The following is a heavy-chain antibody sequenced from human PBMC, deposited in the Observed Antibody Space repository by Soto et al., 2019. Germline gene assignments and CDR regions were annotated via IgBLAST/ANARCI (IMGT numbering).Heavy chain of an antibody. D-gene: IGHD1-1*01. J-gene: IGHJ6*02. CDR3: ATVKERYYYYGMDV. CDR2: FDPEDGET. CDR1: GYTLTELS. Sequence: ASVKVSCKVSGYTLTELSMHWVRQAPGKGLEWMGGFDPEDGETIYAQKFQGRVTMTEDTSTDTAYMELSSLRSEDTAVYYCATVKERYYYYGMDVWGQGTTVTVSS. V-gene: IGHV1-24*01.